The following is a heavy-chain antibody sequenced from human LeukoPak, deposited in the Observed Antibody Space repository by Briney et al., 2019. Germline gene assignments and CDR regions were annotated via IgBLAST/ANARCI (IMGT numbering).Heavy chain of an antibody. CDR3: AKRGSSGSYHYFDD. J-gene: IGHJ4*02. CDR1: GFTFSIYG. D-gene: IGHD1-26*01. Sequence: PGRSLRLSCAASGFTFSIYGMHWVRQAPGKGLEWVAVIWYDGSKKFYADSVKGRFTISRDNSKNTLYLQMNSLRADDTAVYYCAKRGSSGSYHYFDDWGQGTLVTVSS. CDR2: IWYDGSKK. V-gene: IGHV3-33*06.